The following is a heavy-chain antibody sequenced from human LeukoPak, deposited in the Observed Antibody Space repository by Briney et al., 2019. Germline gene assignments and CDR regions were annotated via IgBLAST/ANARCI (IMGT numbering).Heavy chain of an antibody. D-gene: IGHD3-22*01. Sequence: PGGSLRLSCAASGFTFDDYAMHWVRQAPGKGLEWVSGISWNSGSIGYADSVKGRFTISRDNAKNSLYLRMNSLRAEDTALYYCAKAGYYYDSSGHGEYFQHWGQGTLVTVSS. V-gene: IGHV3-9*01. CDR1: GFTFDDYA. CDR3: AKAGYYYDSSGHGEYFQH. J-gene: IGHJ1*01. CDR2: ISWNSGSI.